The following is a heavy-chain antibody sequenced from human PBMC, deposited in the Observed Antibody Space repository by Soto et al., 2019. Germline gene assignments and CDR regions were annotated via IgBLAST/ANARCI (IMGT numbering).Heavy chain of an antibody. D-gene: IGHD1-26*01. V-gene: IGHV3-30-3*01. CDR2: ISYDGSNK. Sequence: PGGSLRLSCAAPGFTFSSYAMHWVRQAPGKGLEWVAVISYDGSNKYYADSVKGRFTISRDNSKNTLYLQMNSLRAEDTAVYYCARKWELPGDYYYGMDVWGQGATVTVSS. CDR3: ARKWELPGDYYYGMDV. CDR1: GFTFSSYA. J-gene: IGHJ6*02.